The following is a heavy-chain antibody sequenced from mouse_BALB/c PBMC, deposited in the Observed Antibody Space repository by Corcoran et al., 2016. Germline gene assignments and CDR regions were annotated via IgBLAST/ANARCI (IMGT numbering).Heavy chain of an antibody. CDR2: IDPANGNT. CDR1: GFNIKDTY. CDR3: ARALNWYFDV. V-gene: IGHV14-3*02. J-gene: IGHJ1*01. Sequence: EVQLQQSGAELVKPGASVKLSCTASGFNIKDTYMHWVKQRPEQGLEWIGRIDPANGNTKYDPKFQGKATITADTSSNTAYPQLSSLTSEDTAVYYCARALNWYFDVWGAGTTVTVSS.